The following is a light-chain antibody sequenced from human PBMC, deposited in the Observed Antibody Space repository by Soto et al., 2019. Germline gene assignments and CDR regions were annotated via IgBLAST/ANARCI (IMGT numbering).Light chain of an antibody. CDR3: SSYTTSSTVV. V-gene: IGLV2-14*01. J-gene: IGLJ3*02. Sequence: ALTQPASVSGSPGQSITISCSGTSSDIGGFNFVSWYQQHPGKAPKLIIYVVFNRPSGVSNRFSGSKSGNTASLTISGLQAEDEADYFCSSYTTSSTVVFGGGTKLTVL. CDR1: SSDIGGFNF. CDR2: VVF.